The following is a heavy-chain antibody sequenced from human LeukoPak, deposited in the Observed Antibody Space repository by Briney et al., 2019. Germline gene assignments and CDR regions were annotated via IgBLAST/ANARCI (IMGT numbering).Heavy chain of an antibody. CDR2: IGIRGYT. CDR3: ARGGIQVSGIDEFDY. V-gene: IGHV3-13*01. CDR1: GFTFLDYY. Sequence: PGCSLRLSCAASGFTFLDYYTHWVRQVIGKGLEWVSAIGIRGYTHYSVSVKVPFTISRQNAESSLYLQMISLRAKDMAVYYCARGGIQVSGIDEFDYWGQGTLVTVSS. D-gene: IGHD6-19*01. J-gene: IGHJ4*02.